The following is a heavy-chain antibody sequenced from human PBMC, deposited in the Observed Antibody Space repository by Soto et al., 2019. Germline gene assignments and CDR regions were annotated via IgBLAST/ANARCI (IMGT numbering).Heavy chain of an antibody. CDR3: ARGERATTGY. CDR1: GFIFSSYG. Sequence: EAQLVESGGGLVQPGGSLRLSCAASGFIFSSYGMHWVRQAPGKGLVWLSRINPDGSSTNYVDSVKGRFTISRDNAKNTLYLQMNSLRGEDTAVYYCARGERATTGYWGQGTLVTVSS. D-gene: IGHD1-1*01. CDR2: INPDGSST. V-gene: IGHV3-74*01. J-gene: IGHJ4*02.